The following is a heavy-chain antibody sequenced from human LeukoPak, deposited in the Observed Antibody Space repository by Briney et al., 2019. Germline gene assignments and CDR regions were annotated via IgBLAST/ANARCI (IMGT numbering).Heavy chain of an antibody. Sequence: ASVKVSCRASGYTFTGYYMHWVRQAPGQGLEWMGWINPNSGGTNYAQKFQGRVTVTRDTSISTAYMELSRLRSDDTAVYYCAIQGVRFLEWLSSNWFDPWGQGTLVTVSS. J-gene: IGHJ5*02. CDR2: INPNSGGT. V-gene: IGHV1-2*02. D-gene: IGHD3-3*01. CDR1: GYTFTGYY. CDR3: AIQGVRFLEWLSSNWFDP.